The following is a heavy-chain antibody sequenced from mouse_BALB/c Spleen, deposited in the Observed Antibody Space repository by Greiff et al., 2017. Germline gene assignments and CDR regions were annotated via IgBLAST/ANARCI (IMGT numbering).Heavy chain of an antibody. CDR2: IYPGDGDT. Sequence: QVQLQQSGAELVRPGSSVKISCKASGYAFSSYWMNWVKQRPGQGLEWIGQIYPGDGDTNYNGKFKGKATLTADKSSSTAYMQLSSLTSEDSAVYFCARSDYRYDEGAWFAYWGQGTLVTVSA. CDR1: GYAFSSYW. J-gene: IGHJ3*01. D-gene: IGHD2-14*01. V-gene: IGHV1-80*01. CDR3: ARSDYRYDEGAWFAY.